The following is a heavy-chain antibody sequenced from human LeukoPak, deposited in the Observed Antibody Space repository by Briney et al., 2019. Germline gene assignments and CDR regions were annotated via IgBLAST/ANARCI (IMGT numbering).Heavy chain of an antibody. CDR2: IKQDGSEK. CDR1: GFTFSSYW. D-gene: IGHD3-22*01. Sequence: GGSLRPSCAASGFTFSSYWMSWVRQAPGKGLEWVANIKQDGSEKYYVDSVKGRFTISRDNAKNSLYLQMNSLRAEDTAVYYCARESDRMYYYDSSADYWGQGTLVTVSS. J-gene: IGHJ4*02. V-gene: IGHV3-7*01. CDR3: ARESDRMYYYDSSADY.